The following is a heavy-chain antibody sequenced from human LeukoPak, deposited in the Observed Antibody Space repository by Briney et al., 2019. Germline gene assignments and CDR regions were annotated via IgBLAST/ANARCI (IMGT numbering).Heavy chain of an antibody. D-gene: IGHD6-19*01. V-gene: IGHV4-59*01. CDR1: DDSITMYY. CDR3: ARGGWYSIN. CDR2: IYYSGSSNNNPSLN. J-gene: IGHJ4*02. Sequence: SETLSLTCSVSDDSITMYYWTWIRQPPGKGLEWIGNIYYSGSSNNNPSLNNYNPSLKSRVTISVDTSKNQFSLKLTSVTAADTAVYFCARGGWYSINWGQGTLVTVSS.